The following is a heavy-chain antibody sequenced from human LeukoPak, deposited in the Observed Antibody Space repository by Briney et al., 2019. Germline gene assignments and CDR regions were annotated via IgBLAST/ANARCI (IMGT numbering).Heavy chain of an antibody. V-gene: IGHV5-51*01. CDR1: GYSFTSYW. CDR3: ARVALSRYCSSTSRYLGFSGLIDY. J-gene: IGHJ4*02. D-gene: IGHD2-2*01. Sequence: GESLKISCKGSGYSFTSYWIGWVRQMPGKGLEWMGIIYPGDSDTRYSPSFQGQVTISADKSISTAYLQWSSLKASDTAMYYCARVALSRYCSSTSRYLGFSGLIDYWGQGTLVTVSS. CDR2: IYPGDSDT.